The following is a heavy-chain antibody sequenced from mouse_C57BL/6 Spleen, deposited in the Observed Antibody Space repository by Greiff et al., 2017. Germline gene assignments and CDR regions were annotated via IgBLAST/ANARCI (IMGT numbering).Heavy chain of an antibody. Sequence: VQLQQPGAELVKPGASVKLSCTASGYTFTSYWMHWVKQRPGRGLEWIGRIDPKSGGTKYNEKFKGKATLTEDKTSSTAYMQLSSLTSEDSAVYYCARGEDYCVWFGYWGQGTLVTVAA. CDR3: ARGEDYCVWFGY. CDR2: IDPKSGGT. J-gene: IGHJ3*01. V-gene: IGHV1-72*01. D-gene: IGHD1-1*01. CDR1: GYTFTSYW.